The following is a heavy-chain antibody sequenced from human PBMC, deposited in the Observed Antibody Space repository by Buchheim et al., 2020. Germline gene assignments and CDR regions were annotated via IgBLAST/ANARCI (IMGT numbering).Heavy chain of an antibody. CDR1: GFTFSSHW. V-gene: IGHV3-7*01. CDR2: IKEDGSVK. D-gene: IGHD2-15*01. Sequence: EVQLVESGGGLVQPGGSLRLSCAASGFTFSSHWMSWVRQAPGKGLECVANIKEDGSVKFYVDSVKGRFTFSRDNAKKSLYLQMNSLRAEDTAVYYCARAFRYCSGGSCYSSFVFDYWGQGTL. J-gene: IGHJ4*02. CDR3: ARAFRYCSGGSCYSSFVFDY.